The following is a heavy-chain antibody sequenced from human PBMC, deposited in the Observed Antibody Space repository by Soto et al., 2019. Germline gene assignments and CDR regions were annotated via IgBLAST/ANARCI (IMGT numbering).Heavy chain of an antibody. D-gene: IGHD1-7*01. CDR1: GGSISSGGYY. Sequence: TLSLTCTVSGGSISSGGYYWSWIRQHPGKGLEWIGYIYYSGSTYYNPSLKSRVTISVDTSKNQFSLKLSSVAAADTAVYYCARGWNYALFDWGQGTLVTVSS. CDR3: ARGWNYALFD. J-gene: IGHJ4*02. CDR2: IYYSGST. V-gene: IGHV4-31*03.